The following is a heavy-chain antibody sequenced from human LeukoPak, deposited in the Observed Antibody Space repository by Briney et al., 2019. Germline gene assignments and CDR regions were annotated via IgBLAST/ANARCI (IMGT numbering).Heavy chain of an antibody. CDR2: IKQDGSEK. D-gene: IGHD3-22*01. Sequence: GGSLRLSCAASGFTFSSYWMSWVRQAPGKGLEWVANIKQDGSEKYYVDSVKGRFTISRDNSKNTLYLQMNSLRAEDTAVYYCAKYTWLMAFDIWGQGTMVTVSS. CDR1: GFTFSSYW. CDR3: AKYTWLMAFDI. V-gene: IGHV3-7*03. J-gene: IGHJ3*02.